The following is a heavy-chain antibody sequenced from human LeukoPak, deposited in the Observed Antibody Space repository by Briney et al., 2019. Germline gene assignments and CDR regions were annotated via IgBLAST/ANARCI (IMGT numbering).Heavy chain of an antibody. CDR3: AAQPDSSGWYGPQEY. D-gene: IGHD6-19*01. Sequence: SETLSLTCTVSGGSISSYYWGWIRQPAGKGLEWIGRIYTSGSTNYNPSLKSRVTMSVDTSKNQFSLKLSSVTAADTAVYYCAAQPDSSGWYGPQEYWGQGTLVTVSS. V-gene: IGHV4-4*07. CDR2: IYTSGST. J-gene: IGHJ4*02. CDR1: GGSISSYY.